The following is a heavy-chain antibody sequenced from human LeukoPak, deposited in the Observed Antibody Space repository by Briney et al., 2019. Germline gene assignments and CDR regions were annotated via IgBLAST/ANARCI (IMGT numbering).Heavy chain of an antibody. V-gene: IGHV1-69*04. J-gene: IGHJ4*02. CDR1: GGTFSSYT. CDR2: IIPILGIA. Sequence: VASVKVSCKSSGGTFSSYTINWVRQAPGQGLEWMGRIIPILGIANYAQKFQGRVTITADKSTSTACMELSSLRSEDTAVYYCARDASDYYGSGSYYVYWGQGTLVTVSS. D-gene: IGHD3-10*01. CDR3: ARDASDYYGSGSYYVY.